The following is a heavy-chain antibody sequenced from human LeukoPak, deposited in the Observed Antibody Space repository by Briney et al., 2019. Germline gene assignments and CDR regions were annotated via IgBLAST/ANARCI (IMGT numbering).Heavy chain of an antibody. CDR3: ASPGEEWELHGNFDY. CDR1: GGSISSSSYY. J-gene: IGHJ4*02. D-gene: IGHD1-26*01. Sequence: SSETLSLTCTVSGGSISSSSYYWGWIRQPPGKGLEWIGSIYYSGSTYYNPSLKSRVTISVDTSKNQFSLKLSSVTATDTAVNYYASPGEEWELHGNFDYWGQGTLVTVSS. CDR2: IYYSGST. V-gene: IGHV4-39*01.